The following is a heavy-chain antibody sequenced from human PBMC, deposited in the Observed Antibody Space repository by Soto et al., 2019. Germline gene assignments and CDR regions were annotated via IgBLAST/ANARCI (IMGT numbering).Heavy chain of an antibody. CDR3: AKDSGWGYYFDY. CDR1: GFTFDDYA. CDR2: ISWNSGSI. V-gene: IGHV3-9*01. D-gene: IGHD7-27*01. J-gene: IGHJ4*02. Sequence: EVQLVESGGGLVQPGRSLRLSCAASGFTFDDYAMHWVRQAPGKGLEWVSGISWNSGSIGYADSVKGRFTISRDNAKNSLYLQMNSLRAEDTALYYCAKDSGWGYYFDYWGQGTLVTVSS.